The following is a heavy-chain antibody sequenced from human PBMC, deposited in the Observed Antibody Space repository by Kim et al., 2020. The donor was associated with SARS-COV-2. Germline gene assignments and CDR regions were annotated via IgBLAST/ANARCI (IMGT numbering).Heavy chain of an antibody. Sequence: GGSLRLSCAASGFTFSDYYMSWIRQAPGKGLEWVSYISSSGSTIYYADSVKGRFTISRDNAKNSLYLQMNSLRAEDTAVYYCAREGVADYYYYYMDVWGKGTTVTVSS. CDR1: GFTFSDYY. CDR3: AREGVADYYYYYMDV. V-gene: IGHV3-11*01. D-gene: IGHD2-15*01. CDR2: ISSSGSTI. J-gene: IGHJ6*03.